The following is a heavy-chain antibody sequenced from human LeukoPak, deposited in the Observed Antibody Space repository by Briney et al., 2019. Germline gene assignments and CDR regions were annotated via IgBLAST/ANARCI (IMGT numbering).Heavy chain of an antibody. CDR2: ISSSNNYT. J-gene: IGHJ3*02. CDR1: GFTFSSYA. V-gene: IGHV3-21*05. D-gene: IGHD3-10*01. Sequence: GGSLRLSCAASGFTFSSYAMSWVRQAPGKGLECVSYISSSNNYTNYADSVKGRFTISRDNAKNSLSLQMNSLRAGDTAVYYCARRRYGLGSYSDAFDIWGQGTMVTVSS. CDR3: ARRRYGLGSYSDAFDI.